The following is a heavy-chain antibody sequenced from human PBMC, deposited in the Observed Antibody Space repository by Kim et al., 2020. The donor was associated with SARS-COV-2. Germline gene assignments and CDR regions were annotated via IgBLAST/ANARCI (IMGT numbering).Heavy chain of an antibody. CDR3: AREGAVGATSDAFDI. V-gene: IGHV3-30*07. Sequence: ADYVKGRITISIDNSKNTLYLQMNSLRAEDMDVYYCAREGAVGATSDAFDIWGQGTMVTVSS. D-gene: IGHD1-26*01. J-gene: IGHJ3*02.